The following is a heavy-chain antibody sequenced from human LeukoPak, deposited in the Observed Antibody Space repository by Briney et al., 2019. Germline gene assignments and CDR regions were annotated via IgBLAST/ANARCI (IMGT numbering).Heavy chain of an antibody. J-gene: IGHJ5*02. CDR3: ARGGVGATTNWFDP. CDR1: GGSISSSSYY. D-gene: IGHD1-26*01. Sequence: SETLSLTCTVSGGSISSSSYYWGWIRQPPGKGLQWIGSIYYSGSTYYNPSLKSRVTISVDTSKNQFSLKLSSVTAADTAVYYCARGGVGATTNWFDPWGQGTLVTVSS. CDR2: IYYSGST. V-gene: IGHV4-39*01.